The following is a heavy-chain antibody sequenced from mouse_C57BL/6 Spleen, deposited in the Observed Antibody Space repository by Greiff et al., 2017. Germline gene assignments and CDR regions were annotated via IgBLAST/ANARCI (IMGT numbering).Heavy chain of an antibody. J-gene: IGHJ1*01. CDR3: TYYYGSSHWYFDV. D-gene: IGHD1-1*01. Sequence: EVHLVESGEGLVKPGGSLKLSCAASGFTFSSYAMSWVRQTPEKRLEWVAYISSGGDYIYYADTVKGRFTISRDNARNTLYLQMSSLKSEDTAMYYCTYYYGSSHWYFDVWGAGTTVTVSS. CDR1: GFTFSSYA. V-gene: IGHV5-9-1*02. CDR2: ISSGGDYI.